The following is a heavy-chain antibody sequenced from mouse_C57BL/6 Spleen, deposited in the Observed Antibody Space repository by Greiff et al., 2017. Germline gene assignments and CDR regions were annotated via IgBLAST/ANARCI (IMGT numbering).Heavy chain of an antibody. CDR2: ISGGGGNT. Sequence: EVKLEESGGGLVKPGGSLKLSCAASGFTFSSYTMSWVRQTPEKRLEWVATISGGGGNTYYPDSVKGRFTISRDNAKNTLYLQMSSLRSEDTALYYCASHYYGSEGVFAYWGQGTLVTVSA. CDR1: GFTFSSYT. D-gene: IGHD1-1*01. J-gene: IGHJ3*01. CDR3: ASHYYGSEGVFAY. V-gene: IGHV5-9*01.